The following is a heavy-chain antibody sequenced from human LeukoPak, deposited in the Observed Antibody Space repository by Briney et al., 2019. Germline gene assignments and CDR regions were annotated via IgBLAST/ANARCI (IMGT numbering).Heavy chain of an antibody. J-gene: IGHJ4*02. Sequence: GGSLRLSCSASGFTFSSYSMHWVRQAPGKGLDSVSTISSNGGNTYYADSVKARFTISRDNSKNTLYLQMSSLRAEDTAVYYCVKGPIYSSGCLDFWGQGTLVTVSS. CDR2: ISSNGGNT. CDR3: VKGPIYSSGCLDF. D-gene: IGHD6-19*01. CDR1: GFTFSSYS. V-gene: IGHV3-64D*06.